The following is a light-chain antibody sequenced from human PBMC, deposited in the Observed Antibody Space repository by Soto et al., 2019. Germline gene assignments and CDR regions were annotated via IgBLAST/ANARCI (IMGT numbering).Light chain of an antibody. CDR3: QHHHNWLLT. CDR2: SAS. CDR1: QSLNNN. J-gene: IGKJ4*01. Sequence: EIVMTQSPATLSVSPGERVTLSCRASQSLNNNLAWYQQKPGQAPRLLIYSASTRATGIPARFSGSGSGTEFTLTISSLQSEEFAVYYCQHHHNWLLTFGGGTKVEIK. V-gene: IGKV3-15*01.